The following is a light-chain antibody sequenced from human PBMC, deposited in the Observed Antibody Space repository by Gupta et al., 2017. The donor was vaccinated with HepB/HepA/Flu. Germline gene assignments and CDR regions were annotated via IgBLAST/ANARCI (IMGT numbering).Light chain of an antibody. CDR2: LEGSGNY. Sequence: QPVLTPSSSASASLGSSVKLTCTLSSGHSSYIIAWHQQQPGKAPRYLMKLEGSGNYNKGSGVPDRFSGSSSGADRYLTISNLHSEDESDYYCETWDSSTQVFGGGTKLTVL. CDR1: SGHSSYI. CDR3: ETWDSSTQV. J-gene: IGLJ3*02. V-gene: IGLV4-60*03.